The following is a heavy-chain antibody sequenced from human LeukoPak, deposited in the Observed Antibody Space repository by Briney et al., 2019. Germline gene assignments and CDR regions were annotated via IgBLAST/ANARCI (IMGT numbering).Heavy chain of an antibody. J-gene: IGHJ4*02. D-gene: IGHD1-26*01. CDR1: GYTFTGYY. Sequence: ASVKVSCKASGYTFTGYYMHWVRQAPGQGLERMGWIIPNSGATNYAQNLQGRVTMTRDTSISTAYMELKRLTSDDTAVYYCARQLGATSRDYWGQGTLVTVSS. V-gene: IGHV1-2*02. CDR2: IIPNSGAT. CDR3: ARQLGATSRDY.